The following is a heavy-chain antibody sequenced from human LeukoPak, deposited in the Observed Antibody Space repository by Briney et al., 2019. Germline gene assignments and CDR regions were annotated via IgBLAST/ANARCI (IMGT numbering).Heavy chain of an antibody. CDR1: RFTFSSYA. Sequence: GGSLRLSCAASRFTFSSYAMSWVRQAPARGLEWVSATSGSGNRTYYADSVKGRFTISRDNSRNTLYLQMDSLRDEDTAVYYCAKAKGLRYFDWPWGAFDIWGQGTMVTVSS. D-gene: IGHD3-9*01. CDR3: AKAKGLRYFDWPWGAFDI. V-gene: IGHV3-23*01. CDR2: TSGSGNRT. J-gene: IGHJ3*02.